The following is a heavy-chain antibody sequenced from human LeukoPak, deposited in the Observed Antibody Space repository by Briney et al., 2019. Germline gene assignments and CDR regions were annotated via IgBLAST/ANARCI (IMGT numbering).Heavy chain of an antibody. Sequence: SDPLSLPCTVSGHSISSDYGSWIRHPPGKGLEWLGYIYYSGSTNYHPSLKSRVTLSVETSKNQFSLKLRSVTAADTAVYYCARMIPYYFDYWGQGSLVTVSS. CDR1: GHSISSDY. V-gene: IGHV4-59*07. J-gene: IGHJ4*02. D-gene: IGHD3-16*01. CDR3: ARMIPYYFDY. CDR2: IYYSGST.